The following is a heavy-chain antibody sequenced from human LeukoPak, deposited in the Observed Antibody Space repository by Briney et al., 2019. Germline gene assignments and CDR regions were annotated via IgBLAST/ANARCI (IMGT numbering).Heavy chain of an antibody. CDR3: AKTPTPIYSGSPFDP. V-gene: IGHV3-48*01. CDR1: GFTFSSYS. D-gene: IGHD1-26*01. CDR2: ISSSSSTI. Sequence: GGSLRLSCAASGFTFSSYSMNWVRQAPGKGLEWVSYISSSSSTIYYADSVKGRFTISRDNAKNSLYLQMNSLRAEDTAVYYCAKTPTPIYSGSPFDPWGQGTLVTVSS. J-gene: IGHJ5*02.